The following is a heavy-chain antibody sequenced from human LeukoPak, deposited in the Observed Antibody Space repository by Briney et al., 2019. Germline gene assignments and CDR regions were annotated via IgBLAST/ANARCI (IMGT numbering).Heavy chain of an antibody. Sequence: GGSLRLSCAASGFMFSSNWMNWVRLAPGKGLEWVANIKEDGTETYYVDSVKGRFTISRDNAKNSSYLQMNSLRVEDTAVYYCAKEGRSLQTYWGQGTLVTVSS. D-gene: IGHD5-24*01. CDR2: IKEDGTET. CDR3: AKEGRSLQTY. V-gene: IGHV3-7*03. J-gene: IGHJ4*02. CDR1: GFMFSSNW.